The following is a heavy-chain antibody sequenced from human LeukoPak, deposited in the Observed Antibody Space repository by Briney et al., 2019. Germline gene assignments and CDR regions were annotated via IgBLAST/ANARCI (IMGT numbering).Heavy chain of an antibody. D-gene: IGHD1-26*01. J-gene: IGHJ4*02. CDR1: GFTFSSYS. V-gene: IGHV3-21*01. CDR2: ISSSSSYT. Sequence: GGSLRLSCAASGFTFSSYSMKWVRRAPGKGLEWVSSISSSSSYTYYADSVKGRFTISRDNAKNSLYLQMNSLRAEDTAVYYCARDLSGSYTKTYYFDYWGQGTLVTVSS. CDR3: ARDLSGSYTKTYYFDY.